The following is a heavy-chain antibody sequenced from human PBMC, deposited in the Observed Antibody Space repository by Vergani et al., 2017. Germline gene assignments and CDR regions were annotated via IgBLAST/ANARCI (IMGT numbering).Heavy chain of an antibody. V-gene: IGHV4-59*01. CDR3: ARGTTYYDILAGFSHIQHMDV. J-gene: IGHJ6*03. Sequence: QVQLQESGPGLVKPSETLSLTCTVSGGSINSYYWSWIRQPPGNGLEWIGYIYYSGSTNYNPSLKSRVTISVDTAKNQVSLRLSSVTAADTAVYYCARGTTYYDILAGFSHIQHMDVWGKGTTVTVSS. D-gene: IGHD3-9*01. CDR1: GGSINSYY. CDR2: IYYSGST.